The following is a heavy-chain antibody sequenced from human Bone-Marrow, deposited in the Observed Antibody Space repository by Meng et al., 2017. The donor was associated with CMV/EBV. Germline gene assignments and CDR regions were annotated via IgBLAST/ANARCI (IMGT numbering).Heavy chain of an antibody. CDR1: GFTFSSYW. CDR2: IKQDGSEK. D-gene: IGHD2-8*02. CDR3: ARDLVAAPGAFDYFYGMDV. Sequence: GGSLRLSCVASGFTFSSYWMSWVRQAPGKGLEWVGNIKQDGSEKYYVDSVKGRFTISRDNAKNSLYLQMNSLRSDDTSVYYCARDLVAAPGAFDYFYGMDVWGQGTTVTVSS. J-gene: IGHJ6*02. V-gene: IGHV3-7*01.